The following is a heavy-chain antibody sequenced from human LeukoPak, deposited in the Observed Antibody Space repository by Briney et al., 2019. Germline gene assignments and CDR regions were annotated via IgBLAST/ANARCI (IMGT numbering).Heavy chain of an antibody. D-gene: IGHD4-11*01. J-gene: IGHJ4*02. CDR2: IYDSGST. Sequence: SETLSLTCTVSGASIRSGDYYWSWIRQPPGKGLEWIGYIYDSGSTYYNPSLKSRITISVDTSENRFSLKLSSVTATDTAVYYCARARRSGIVTTSVFDYWGQGTLVTVSS. CDR3: ARARRSGIVTTSVFDY. CDR1: GASIRSGDYY. V-gene: IGHV4-30-4*01.